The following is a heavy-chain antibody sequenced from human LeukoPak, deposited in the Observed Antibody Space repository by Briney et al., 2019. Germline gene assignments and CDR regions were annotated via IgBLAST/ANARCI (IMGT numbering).Heavy chain of an antibody. J-gene: IGHJ4*02. CDR2: ISGGGGST. V-gene: IGHV3-23*01. CDR3: AKVYYYDSSGGYYFDY. Sequence: GGSLRLSCAASGFTFSSYAMSWVRQAPGKGLEWVSAISGGGGSTYYADSVKGRFTISRDNSKNTLYLQMNSLRAEDTAVYYCAKVYYYDSSGGYYFDYWGQGTLVTVSS. D-gene: IGHD3-22*01. CDR1: GFTFSSYA.